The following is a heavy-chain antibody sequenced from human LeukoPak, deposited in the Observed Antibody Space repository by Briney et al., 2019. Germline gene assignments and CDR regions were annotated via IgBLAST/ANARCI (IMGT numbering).Heavy chain of an antibody. CDR3: ARWPIAVAGTVAGYFDY. Sequence: GESLQISCKGSGYSFTSYWIGWVRQLPGKGLEWMGIIYPGDSDTRYSPSFQGQVTISADKSISTAYLQWSSLKASDTAMYYCARWPIAVAGTVAGYFDYWGQGTLVTVSS. J-gene: IGHJ4*02. V-gene: IGHV5-51*01. CDR2: IYPGDSDT. D-gene: IGHD6-19*01. CDR1: GYSFTSYW.